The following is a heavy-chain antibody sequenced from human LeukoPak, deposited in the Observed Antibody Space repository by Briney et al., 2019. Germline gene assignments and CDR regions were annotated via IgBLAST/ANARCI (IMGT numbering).Heavy chain of an antibody. V-gene: IGHV4-30-4*01. Sequence: PSQTLSLTCTVSGGSISSGDYYWSWIRQPPGKGLEWIGYIYYSGSTYYNPSLKSRVTISVDTSKNQFSLKLSSVTAADTAVYYCARGGGGYVFDPSVSHSFDYWGQGTLVTVSS. CDR2: IYYSGST. J-gene: IGHJ4*02. D-gene: IGHD6-25*01. CDR1: GGSISSGDYY. CDR3: ARGGGGYVFDPSVSHSFDY.